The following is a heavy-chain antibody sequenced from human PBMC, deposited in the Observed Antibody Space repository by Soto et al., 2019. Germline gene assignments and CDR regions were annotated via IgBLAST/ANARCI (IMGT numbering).Heavy chain of an antibody. V-gene: IGHV3-7*01. D-gene: IGHD6-13*01. CDR2: IKQDGSEK. CDR3: AREQQLVAFDI. CDR1: GFMFTSYW. Sequence: PGGSLRLSCVASGFMFTSYWMSWVRQAPGKGLEWVANIKQDGSEKNYVDSVKGRFTISRDNAKNSLYLQMNSLRAEDTAVYYCAREQQLVAFDIWGQGTMVTVSS. J-gene: IGHJ3*02.